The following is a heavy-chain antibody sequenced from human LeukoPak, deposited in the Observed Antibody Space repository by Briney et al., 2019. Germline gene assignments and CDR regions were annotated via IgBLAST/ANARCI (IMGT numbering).Heavy chain of an antibody. V-gene: IGHV3-9*01. CDR1: GFTFDDYA. Sequence: PGGSLRLSCAASGFTFDDYAMHWVRQAPGKGLEWVSGISWNSGSIGYADSVKGRFTISRDNAKNSLYLQMNSLRAEDTALYYCAKDRYSSSWHDFDYWGQGTLVTVSS. CDR2: ISWNSGSI. D-gene: IGHD6-13*01. J-gene: IGHJ4*02. CDR3: AKDRYSSSWHDFDY.